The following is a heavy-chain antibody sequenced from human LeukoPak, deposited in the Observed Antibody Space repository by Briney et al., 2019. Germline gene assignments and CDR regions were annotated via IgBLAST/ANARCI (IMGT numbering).Heavy chain of an antibody. CDR2: IYYSGST. J-gene: IGHJ6*03. D-gene: IGHD5-18*01. Sequence: TSETLSLTCTVSGGSISSYYWSWIRQPLGKGLEWIGYIYYSGSTNYNPSLKSRVTISVDTSKNQFSLKLSSVTAADTAVYYCAGSGYSYGYYMDVWGKGTTVTISS. V-gene: IGHV4-59*01. CDR3: AGSGYSYGYYMDV. CDR1: GGSISSYY.